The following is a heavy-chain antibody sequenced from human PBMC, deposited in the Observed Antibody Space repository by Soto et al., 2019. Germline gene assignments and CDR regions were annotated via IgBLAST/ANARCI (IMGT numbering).Heavy chain of an antibody. V-gene: IGHV4-4*02. Sequence: QVQLQESGPGLVKPSGTLSLTRAVSGGSISSTNWWTWVRQSPGRGLEWIGEIYHSGTTNYSPSLKSRVNIAVDMSTNHLSLTLISVTAADTAVYYCAFPATADFDYWGKGILVTVSS. J-gene: IGHJ4*02. D-gene: IGHD6-13*01. CDR3: AFPATADFDY. CDR2: IYHSGTT. CDR1: GGSISSTNW.